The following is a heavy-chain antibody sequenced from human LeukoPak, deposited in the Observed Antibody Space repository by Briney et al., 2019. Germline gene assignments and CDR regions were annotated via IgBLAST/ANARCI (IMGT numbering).Heavy chain of an antibody. CDR1: GFTLTSYA. V-gene: IGHV3-23*01. CDR3: AKVGGIWFGELGADWFDP. D-gene: IGHD3-10*01. Sequence: GRSLRLSCAASGFTLTSYAMSWVRQAPGQGREWGSAISGSGGSTYYAASVKGRFTIPRDNSKKTLYLQMNSLRAEDTAVYYCAKVGGIWFGELGADWFDPWGQGTLVTVSS. J-gene: IGHJ5*02. CDR2: ISGSGGST.